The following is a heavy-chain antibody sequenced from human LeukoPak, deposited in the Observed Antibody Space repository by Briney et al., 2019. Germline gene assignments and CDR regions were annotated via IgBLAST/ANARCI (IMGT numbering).Heavy chain of an antibody. CDR3: AKDLGYYDSSGSGPDASDI. CDR2: ISGSGGST. V-gene: IGHV3-23*01. J-gene: IGHJ3*02. Sequence: PGGSLRLSXAASGFTFSSYAMSWVRQAPGKGLEWVSAISGSGGSTYYADSVKGRFTISRDNSKNTLYLQMNSLRAEDTAVYYCAKDLGYYDSSGSGPDASDIWGQGTMVTVSS. D-gene: IGHD3-22*01. CDR1: GFTFSSYA.